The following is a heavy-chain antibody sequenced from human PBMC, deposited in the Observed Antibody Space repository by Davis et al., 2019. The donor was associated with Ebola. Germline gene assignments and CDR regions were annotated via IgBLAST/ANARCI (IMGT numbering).Heavy chain of an antibody. D-gene: IGHD6-13*01. J-gene: IGHJ4*02. V-gene: IGHV3-30*04. CDR1: GFPFRNHA. Sequence: GESLKISCAASGFPFRNHAMHWVRQAPGKGLEWVAVVSHSQRETFYADSVKGRFTISRDNVKNSVFLQMNSLREEDTALYYCAKGGAAGIAATGTGLDFWGQGTLVTVSS. CDR3: AKGGAAGIAATGTGLDF. CDR2: VSHSQRET.